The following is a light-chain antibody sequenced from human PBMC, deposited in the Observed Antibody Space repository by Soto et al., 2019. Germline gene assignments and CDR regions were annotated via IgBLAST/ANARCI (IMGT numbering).Light chain of an antibody. CDR2: DAS. V-gene: IGKV1-5*01. Sequence: DIQMTQSPSTLSASVGDRVTITCRASQNIGRYLAWYQKKPGEAPKLLIYDASTLQSGVPSRFSGSGSGTEFTLSISCLQPDDFATYYCQHYRGLSSFGPGTTVDIK. CDR3: QHYRGLSS. J-gene: IGKJ3*01. CDR1: QNIGRY.